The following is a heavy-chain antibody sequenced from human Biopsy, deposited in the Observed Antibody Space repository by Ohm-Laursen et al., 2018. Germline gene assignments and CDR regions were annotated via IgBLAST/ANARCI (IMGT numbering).Heavy chain of an antibody. Sequence: SDTLSLTCTVSGGSISSDYWSWIRQTPGKGLEWIGYIYYSGRTNYNPSLKSRVTISVDTSKNQFSLRLNSVTAADTAVYYCARAKNSTGWPYYYFYGMDVWGQGTTVTVSS. J-gene: IGHJ6*02. CDR2: IYYSGRT. V-gene: IGHV4-59*07. D-gene: IGHD2/OR15-2a*01. CDR3: ARAKNSTGWPYYYFYGMDV. CDR1: GGSISSDY.